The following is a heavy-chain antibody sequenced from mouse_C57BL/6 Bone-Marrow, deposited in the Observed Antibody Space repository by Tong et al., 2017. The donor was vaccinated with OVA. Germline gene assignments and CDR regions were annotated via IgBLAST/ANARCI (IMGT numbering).Heavy chain of an antibody. CDR2: ISYDGSN. CDR3: ARAFITTVVESDY. V-gene: IGHV3-6*01. Sequence: EVQLQESGPGLVKPSQSLSLTCSVTGYSITSGYSWNWIRQFPGNKLEWMGYISYDGSNNYNPSLKNRISITRDTSKNQFFLKLNSVTTEDTATYYCARAFITTVVESDYWGQGTTLTVSS. CDR1: GYSITSGYS. D-gene: IGHD1-1*01. J-gene: IGHJ2*01.